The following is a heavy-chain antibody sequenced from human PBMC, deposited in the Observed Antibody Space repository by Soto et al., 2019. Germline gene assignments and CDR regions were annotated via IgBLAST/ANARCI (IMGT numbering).Heavy chain of an antibody. CDR2: ISSSSSTI. J-gene: IGHJ4*02. D-gene: IGHD6-13*01. CDR1: GFTFSSYS. Sequence: GGSLRLSCAASGFTFSSYSMNWVRQAPGKGLEWVSYISSSSSTIYYADSVKGRFNISRDNAKNSLYLQMNSLRAEDTAVYYCARTEFIEEAGTFEDWGQRTLVSVSA. CDR3: ARTEFIEEAGTFED. V-gene: IGHV3-48*01.